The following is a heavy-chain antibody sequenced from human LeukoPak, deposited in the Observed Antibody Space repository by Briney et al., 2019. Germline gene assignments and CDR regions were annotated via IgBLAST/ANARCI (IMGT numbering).Heavy chain of an antibody. V-gene: IGHV3-48*04. D-gene: IGHD1-26*01. CDR3: ARVIGSYGDSAY. CDR2: ISSSSSAI. CDR1: GFTFSSYS. Sequence: GGSLRLSCAASGFTFSSYSMNWVRQAPGKGLEWLSYISSSSSAIYYADSVKGRFTISRDNAKNSLYLQMNSLRAEDTAVYYCARVIGSYGDSAYWGQGTLVTVSS. J-gene: IGHJ4*02.